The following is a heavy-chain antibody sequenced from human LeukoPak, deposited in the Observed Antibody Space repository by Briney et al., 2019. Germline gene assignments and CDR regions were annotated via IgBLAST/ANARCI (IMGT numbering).Heavy chain of an antibody. CDR3: ARRMDTAPPYGMDV. CDR1: GGSISSYY. CDR2: IYYSGST. Sequence: SETLSLTCTVSGGSISSYYWSWIRQPPGKGLDWIGYIYYSGSTNYNPSLKSRVTISVDTSKNQFSLKLSSVTAADTAVYYCARRMDTAPPYGMDVWGQGTTVTVSS. V-gene: IGHV4-59*01. D-gene: IGHD5-18*01. J-gene: IGHJ6*02.